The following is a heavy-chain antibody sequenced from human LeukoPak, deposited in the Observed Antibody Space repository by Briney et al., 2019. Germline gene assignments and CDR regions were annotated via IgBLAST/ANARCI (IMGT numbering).Heavy chain of an antibody. CDR2: TNTDGSST. CDR1: GFTLSHYW. V-gene: IGHV3-74*01. Sequence: LGGSLRLSCEASGFTLSHYWMHWVRQAPGKGLVWVSRTNTDGSSTSYVDSVKGRFTISRDNANNTMYLQMNSLRAEDTAMYYCVPTDSSGLDWGQGTLVTVSS. J-gene: IGHJ4*02. D-gene: IGHD3-22*01. CDR3: VPTDSSGLD.